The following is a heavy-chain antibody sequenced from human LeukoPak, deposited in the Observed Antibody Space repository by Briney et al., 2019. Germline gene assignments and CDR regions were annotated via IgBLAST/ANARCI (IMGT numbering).Heavy chain of an antibody. CDR2: INHSGST. CDR3: ARDSKSSGWYGDWFDP. J-gene: IGHJ5*02. D-gene: IGHD6-19*01. CDR1: GGSLSGYY. Sequence: PSETLSLTCAVYGGSLSGYYWSWIRQPPGKGLEWIGEINHSGSTNYNPSLKSRVTISVDTSKNQFSLKLSSVTAADTAVYYCARDSKSSGWYGDWFDPWGQGTLVTVSS. V-gene: IGHV4-34*01.